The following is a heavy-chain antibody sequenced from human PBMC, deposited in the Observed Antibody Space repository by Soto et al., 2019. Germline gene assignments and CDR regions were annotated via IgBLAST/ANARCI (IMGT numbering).Heavy chain of an antibody. V-gene: IGHV4-59*12. D-gene: IGHD3-16*01. CDR1: GGSISNYY. CDR3: ARGPPFH. Sequence: SETLSLTCTVSGGSISNYYWSWIRQPPGKGLEWIGYIYHSGSTYYNPSLKSRVTISVDRSKNQFSLKLSSVTAADTAVYYCARGPPFHWGQGTLVTVSS. J-gene: IGHJ4*02. CDR2: IYHSGST.